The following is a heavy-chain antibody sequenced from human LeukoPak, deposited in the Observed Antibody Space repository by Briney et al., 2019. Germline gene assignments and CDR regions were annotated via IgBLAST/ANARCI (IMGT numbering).Heavy chain of an antibody. CDR1: GYTFTMHA. CDR2: INTNTGNP. J-gene: IGHJ4*02. V-gene: IGHV7-4-1*02. Sequence: GASVKVSCKASGYTFTMHAINWVRQAPGQGLEWMGWINTNTGNPTYAQAFTGRFVFSLDTSVSTAHLQISSLKPDDTAIYYCARDPPGFELRKVYPTGYWGQGTLVTVSS. CDR3: ARDPPGFELRKVYPTGY. D-gene: IGHD1-7*01.